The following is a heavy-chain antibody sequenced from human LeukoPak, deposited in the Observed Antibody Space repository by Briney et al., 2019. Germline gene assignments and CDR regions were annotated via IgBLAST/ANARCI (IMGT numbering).Heavy chain of an antibody. V-gene: IGHV3-64*01. CDR1: GFTVSNKY. CDR2: ISSNGGIT. CDR3: VRDRGGSGYYYFDL. D-gene: IGHD5-12*01. Sequence: PGGSLRLSCAASGFTVSNKYMSWVRQAPGKGLEYISTISSNGGITYYANSVEGRFTISRDDYKNTLYLQMASLRAEDMAVYYCVRDRGGSGYYYFDLWGQGTLVTVSS. J-gene: IGHJ4*02.